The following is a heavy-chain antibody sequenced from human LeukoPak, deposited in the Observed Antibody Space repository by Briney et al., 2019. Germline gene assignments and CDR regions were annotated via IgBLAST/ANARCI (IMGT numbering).Heavy chain of an antibody. D-gene: IGHD6-6*01. Sequence: GGSLRLSCAPSGFTFSIYAMSWVRQAPGKGLEWLSAISGSGGNTYYADSVKGRFTISRDNSQNTLSLQMNSLRAEDTAVYFCAKAGYRGSSVNYFDYWGQGTLVTVSS. CDR3: AKAGYRGSSVNYFDY. CDR1: GFTFSIYA. V-gene: IGHV3-23*01. CDR2: ISGSGGNT. J-gene: IGHJ4*02.